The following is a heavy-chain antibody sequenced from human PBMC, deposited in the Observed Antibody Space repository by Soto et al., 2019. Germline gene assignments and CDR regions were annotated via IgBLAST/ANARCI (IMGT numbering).Heavy chain of an antibody. CDR2: IGAYNGDT. Sequence: QVQLVQSGGEVKKPGASVKVSCKASGYTFSTYGISWVRQAPGQGLKWMGWIGAYNGDTNYAQKLQGRVTMTTDTSTSTAYMELTSLRSDDTAIYYCARDRGYSPDSFDIWGQGTVVTVNS. CDR1: GYTFSTYG. CDR3: ARDRGYSPDSFDI. J-gene: IGHJ3*02. D-gene: IGHD5-18*01. V-gene: IGHV1-18*01.